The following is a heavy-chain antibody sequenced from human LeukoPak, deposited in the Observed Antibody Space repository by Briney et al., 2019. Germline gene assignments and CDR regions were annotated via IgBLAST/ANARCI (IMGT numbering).Heavy chain of an antibody. CDR1: GGSISSYY. J-gene: IGHJ4*02. CDR3: ASLEYSSSGYFGY. CDR2: IYYSGST. D-gene: IGHD6-6*01. Sequence: SETLSLTCTVSGGSISSYYWSWIRQPPGKGLEWIGYIYYSGSTNYNPSLKSRVTISVDTSKNQFSLKLSSVTAADTAVYYCASLEYSSSGYFGYWGQGTLVTVSS. V-gene: IGHV4-59*01.